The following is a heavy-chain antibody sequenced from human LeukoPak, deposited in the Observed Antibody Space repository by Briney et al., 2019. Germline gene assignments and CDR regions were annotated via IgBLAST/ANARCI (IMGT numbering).Heavy chain of an antibody. J-gene: IGHJ4*02. Sequence: ASVKVSYKASGGTFSSYAISWVRQASGHGLEWMGGIIPIFGTANYAQKFQGRVTITADESTSTAYMELSSLRSEDTAVYYCASRYCSSTSCLRFYYFDYWGQGTLVTVSS. CDR2: IIPIFGTA. D-gene: IGHD2-2*01. V-gene: IGHV1-69*01. CDR3: ASRYCSSTSCLRFYYFDY. CDR1: GGTFSSYA.